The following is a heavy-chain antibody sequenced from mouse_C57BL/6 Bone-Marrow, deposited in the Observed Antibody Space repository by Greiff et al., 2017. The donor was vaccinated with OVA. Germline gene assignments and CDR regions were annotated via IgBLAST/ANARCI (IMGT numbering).Heavy chain of an antibody. CDR1: GFTFSSYG. CDR3: ARQGDYRAY. CDR2: ISSGGSYT. J-gene: IGHJ3*01. V-gene: IGHV5-6*01. Sequence: EVKVVESGGDLVKPGGSLKLSCAASGFTFSSYGMSWVRQTPDKRLEWVATISSGGSYTYYPDSVKGRFTISRDNAKNTLYLQMSSLKSEDTAMYYCARQGDYRAYWGQGTLVTVSA. D-gene: IGHD2-4*01.